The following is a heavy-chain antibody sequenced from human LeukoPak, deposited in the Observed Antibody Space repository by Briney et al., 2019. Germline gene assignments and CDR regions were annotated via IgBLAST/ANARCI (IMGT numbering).Heavy chain of an antibody. CDR2: INHSGST. D-gene: IGHD1/OR15-1a*01. Sequence: PSETLSHTCAVYGGSFSGYYWSWIRQPPGKGLEWIGEINHSGSTNYNPSLKSRVTISVDTSKNQFSLKLSSVTAADTAVYYCARNRRYGMDVWGQGTTVTVSS. J-gene: IGHJ6*02. CDR1: GGSFSGYY. CDR3: ARNRRYGMDV. V-gene: IGHV4-34*01.